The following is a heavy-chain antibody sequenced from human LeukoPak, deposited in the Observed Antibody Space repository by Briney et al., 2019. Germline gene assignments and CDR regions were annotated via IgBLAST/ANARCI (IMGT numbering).Heavy chain of an antibody. CDR2: ISYDGSNK. J-gene: IGHJ1*01. CDR3: AEDRYSYAFEYFQH. Sequence: GGSLRLSCAASGFTFSSYGTHWVRQAPGKGLEWVAVISYDGSNKYYADSVKGRFTISRDNSKNTQYLQMNSLRAEDTAVYYCAEDRYSYAFEYFQHWGQGTLVTVSS. CDR1: GFTFSSYG. D-gene: IGHD5-18*01. V-gene: IGHV3-30*18.